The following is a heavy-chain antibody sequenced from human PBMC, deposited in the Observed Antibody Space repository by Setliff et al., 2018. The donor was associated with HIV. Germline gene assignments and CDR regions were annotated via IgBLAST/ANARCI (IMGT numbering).Heavy chain of an antibody. V-gene: IGHV3-11*01. J-gene: IGHJ4*02. CDR2: ISGSGGVM. Sequence: GGSLRLSCAVSGFSFSDYFMTWIRQAPGKGLEWVSYISGSGGVMAYADSVKGRFTISRDNAKNSMYLQMNSLRAEDTAVYYCTIDALVGYSSGWETGHGYYFDYWGQGALVTVSS. CDR3: TIDALVGYSSGWETGHGYYFDY. CDR1: GFSFSDYF. D-gene: IGHD6-19*01.